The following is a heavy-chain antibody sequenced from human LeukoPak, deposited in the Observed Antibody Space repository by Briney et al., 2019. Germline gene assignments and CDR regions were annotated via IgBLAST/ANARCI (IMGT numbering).Heavy chain of an antibody. CDR1: GFIISSYA. D-gene: IGHD2-2*01. Sequence: GSLRLSWAASGFIISSYAMHLVRQAPGKGLEWVAVISYDGSNKYYADSVKGRFTISRDNSKNTLYLQMNSPIAKDTAVYYCARNSLPAARLKGNWFDPWGQGTLVTVSS. V-gene: IGHV3-30*01. CDR3: ARNSLPAARLKGNWFDP. CDR2: ISYDGSNK. J-gene: IGHJ5*02.